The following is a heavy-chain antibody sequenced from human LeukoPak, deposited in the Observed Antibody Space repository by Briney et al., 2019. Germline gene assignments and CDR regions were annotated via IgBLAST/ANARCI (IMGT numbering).Heavy chain of an antibody. CDR2: VYYSGST. J-gene: IGHJ3*02. CDR3: AREESRAFDI. Sequence: SETLSLTCTVSGGSISSGGYYWSWIRQPPGKGLEWIGYVYYSGSTNYNPSLKSRVTVSVDTSKNQFSLKLSSVTAADTAVYYCAREESRAFDIWGQGTMVTVSS. CDR1: GGSISSGGYY. V-gene: IGHV4-61*08.